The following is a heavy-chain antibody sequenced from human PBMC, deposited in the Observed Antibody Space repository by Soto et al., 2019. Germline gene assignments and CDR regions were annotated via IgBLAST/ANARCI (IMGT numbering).Heavy chain of an antibody. J-gene: IGHJ6*02. V-gene: IGHV3-30*18. CDR3: AKDRGIKVSYGMGA. Sequence: GVTLRLSCAVSGFSFRSYGKHWVRQPPGKGRERVAVMSYDESDKYYADSVKGRFTISRDNSKNTLYLQMNSLRAEETAVYYCAKDRGIKVSYGMGAWGQGATVTV. CDR2: MSYDESDK. CDR1: GFSFRSYG.